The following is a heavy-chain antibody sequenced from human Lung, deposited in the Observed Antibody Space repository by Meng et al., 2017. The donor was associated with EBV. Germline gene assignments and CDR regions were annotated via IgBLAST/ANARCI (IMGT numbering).Heavy chain of an antibody. V-gene: IGHV4-34*01. J-gene: IGHJ4*02. CDR2: INHSGST. CDR3: ARSYSSGWYTLFDY. Sequence: QVHLEQWGAGRLKPSETLSLTCAVYGGSFMGYYWSWIRQPPGKGLEWIGEINHSGSTNYNPSLKSRVTISVDTSKTQFSLKLSSVTAADTAVYYCARSYSSGWYTLFDYWGQGTLVTVFS. D-gene: IGHD6-19*01. CDR1: GGSFMGYY.